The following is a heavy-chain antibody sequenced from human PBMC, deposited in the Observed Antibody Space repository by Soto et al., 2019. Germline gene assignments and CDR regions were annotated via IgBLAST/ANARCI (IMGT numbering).Heavy chain of an antibody. CDR2: ISGSGGGT. CDR3: AKDVVSRVAAAYFDY. Sequence: EVQLLESGGGLVQPGGSLSLSCAASGFTFCSYAMSWVRQAPGKGLEWVSAISGSGGGTYYADSVKGRFTISGDNSKNTVYLQMNSLRAEDTAVYYCAKDVVSRVAAAYFDYWGQGTLVTVSS. J-gene: IGHJ4*02. V-gene: IGHV3-23*01. D-gene: IGHD6-13*01. CDR1: GFTFCSYA.